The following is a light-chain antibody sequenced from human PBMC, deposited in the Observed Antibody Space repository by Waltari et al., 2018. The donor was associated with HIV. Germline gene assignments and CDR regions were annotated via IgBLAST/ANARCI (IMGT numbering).Light chain of an antibody. CDR2: WKS. J-gene: IGKJ2*03. CDR3: QQYYSPPYS. Sequence: DIVMTQSPDSLAVSLGERATINCKYSQSVLYSSSSDNYLAWYQQKPGQPPKLLLYWKSTQESGFPDRFSGVGSGTEFTLISSSLQGEDVTIYYCQQYYSPPYSFSQVTKLEIK. V-gene: IGKV4-1*01. CDR1: QSVLYSSSSDNY.